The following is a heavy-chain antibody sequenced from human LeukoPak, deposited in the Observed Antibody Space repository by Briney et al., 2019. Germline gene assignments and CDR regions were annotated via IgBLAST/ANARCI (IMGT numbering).Heavy chain of an antibody. D-gene: IGHD1-1*01. Sequence: SESLSLTRTVSGGSLSRDYWSSIPQPPGKRLWRIGYIYYSVDTNYNPSLKSRVTISVDTSKNQFSLKLRSVTAANTAVYYCARTTEGGYIGYFYYYYMDVWGKGTTVTISS. V-gene: IGHV4-59*01. CDR2: IYYSVDT. J-gene: IGHJ6*03. CDR3: ARTTEGGYIGYFYYYYMDV. CDR1: GGSLSRDY.